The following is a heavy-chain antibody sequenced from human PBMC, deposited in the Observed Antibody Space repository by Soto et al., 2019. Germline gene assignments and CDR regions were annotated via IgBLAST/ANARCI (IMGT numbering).Heavy chain of an antibody. V-gene: IGHV4-39*01. CDR2: IYYSGST. J-gene: IGHJ4*02. CDR1: GGSISSSSYY. Sequence: SETLSLTCTVSGGSISSSSYYWGWIRQPPGKGLEWIGSIYYSGSTYYNPSLKSRVTISVDTSKNQFSLKLSPVTAADTAVYYCARPYGSGIDYWGQGTLVTVSS. D-gene: IGHD3-10*01. CDR3: ARPYGSGIDY.